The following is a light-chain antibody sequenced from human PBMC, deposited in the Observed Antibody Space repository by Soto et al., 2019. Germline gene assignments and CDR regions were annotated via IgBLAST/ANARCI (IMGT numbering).Light chain of an antibody. Sequence: EIVMTQSPATLSVSPGERATLSCRARQTVSSNLAWYQQKPGQAPRLLIYGASTRATGIPARFSGSGSGTEFTLTISSLQSEDFAVYYCQQYNNWVFTFGPGTKVDIK. CDR2: GAS. CDR1: QTVSSN. J-gene: IGKJ3*01. CDR3: QQYNNWVFT. V-gene: IGKV3-15*01.